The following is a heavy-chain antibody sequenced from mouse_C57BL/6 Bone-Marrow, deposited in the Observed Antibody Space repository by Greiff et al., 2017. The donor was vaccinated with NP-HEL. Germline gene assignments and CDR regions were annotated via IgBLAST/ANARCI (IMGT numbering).Heavy chain of an antibody. D-gene: IGHD6-1*01. Sequence: EVQLQQSGPELVKPGASVKISCKASGYSFTGYYMNWVKQSPEKSLEWIGEINPSTGGTTYNQKFKAKATLTVDKSSSTAYMQLKSLTSEDSAVYYCARVPFCPWGKGTLVTVSA. J-gene: IGHJ3*01. CDR3: ARVPFCP. CDR1: GYSFTGYY. CDR2: INPSTGGT. V-gene: IGHV1-42*01.